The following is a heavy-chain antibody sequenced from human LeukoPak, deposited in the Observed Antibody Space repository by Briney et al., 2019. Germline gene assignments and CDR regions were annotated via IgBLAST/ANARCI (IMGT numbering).Heavy chain of an antibody. D-gene: IGHD2-15*01. CDR3: ARGVVVVVAATLHNWFDP. CDR1: GGSISSGGYS. Sequence: PSETLSLTCAVSGGSISSGGYSWSWIRQPPGKGLEWIGYIYHSGSIYYNPSLKSRVTISVDRSKNQFSLKLSSVTAADTAVYYCARGVVVVVAATLHNWFDPWGQGTLVTVSS. CDR2: IYHSGSI. V-gene: IGHV4-30-2*01. J-gene: IGHJ5*02.